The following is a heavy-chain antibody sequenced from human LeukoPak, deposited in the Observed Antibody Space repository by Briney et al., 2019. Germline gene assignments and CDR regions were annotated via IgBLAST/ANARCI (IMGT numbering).Heavy chain of an antibody. J-gene: IGHJ4*02. CDR2: ISSKTDGGTT. CDR3: TTEHRYYYDSSGYYAFDY. Sequence: GGSLRLSCVASGFTLKNAWMSWVRQAPGKGLEWVGRISSKTDGGTTDYAAPVKGRFTISRDDSKNTLYLQMNSLKTEDTAVYYCTTEHRYYYDSSGYYAFDYWGQGTLVTVSS. D-gene: IGHD3-22*01. V-gene: IGHV3-15*01. CDR1: GFTLKNAW.